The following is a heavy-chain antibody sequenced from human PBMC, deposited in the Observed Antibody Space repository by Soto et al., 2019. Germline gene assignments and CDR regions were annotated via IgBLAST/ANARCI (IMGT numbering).Heavy chain of an antibody. V-gene: IGHV3-48*02. J-gene: IGHJ4*02. Sequence: GGSLRLSCATSGFTFSGYSVNWVRQAPGKGLEWISYISTTGITIYYADSVKGRLTISRDNAKNSLYLQTNSLRDEDTAVYYCARDGEALDITLDYWGQGTLVTVSS. CDR3: ARDGEALDITLDY. CDR2: ISTTGITI. CDR1: GFTFSGYS. D-gene: IGHD7-27*01.